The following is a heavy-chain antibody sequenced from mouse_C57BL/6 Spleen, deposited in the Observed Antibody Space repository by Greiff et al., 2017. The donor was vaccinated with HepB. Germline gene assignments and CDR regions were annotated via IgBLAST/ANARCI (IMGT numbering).Heavy chain of an antibody. Sequence: QVQLQQPGAELVRPGSSVKLSCKASGYTFTSYWMHWVKQRPIQGLEWIGNIDPSDSETHYNQKFKDKATLTVDKSSSTAYMQLSSLTSEDSAVYYCARETTRLYFDVWGTGTTVTVSS. D-gene: IGHD1-1*01. CDR3: ARETTRLYFDV. V-gene: IGHV1-52*01. J-gene: IGHJ1*03. CDR1: GYTFTSYW. CDR2: IDPSDSET.